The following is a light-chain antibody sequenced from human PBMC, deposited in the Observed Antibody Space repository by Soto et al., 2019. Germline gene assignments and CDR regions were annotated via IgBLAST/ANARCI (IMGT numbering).Light chain of an antibody. CDR1: SSDVGAYIF. J-gene: IGLJ1*01. CDR2: DII. CDR3: VSFTTSRSYV. V-gene: IGLV2-14*03. Sequence: QSALTQPASVSGSPGQSITISCTGTSSDVGAYIFVSWYQQHPGKGPKLMIYDIINRPSGVSNRFSGSKSGNTASLTISGLQAEDEADYYRVSFTTSRSYVFGTGTKVTVL.